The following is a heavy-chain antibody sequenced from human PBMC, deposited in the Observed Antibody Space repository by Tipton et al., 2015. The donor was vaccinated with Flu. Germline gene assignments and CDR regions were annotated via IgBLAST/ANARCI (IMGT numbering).Heavy chain of an antibody. CDR3: ARAGLRFLEWLPPNYFAS. D-gene: IGHD3-3*01. J-gene: IGHJ4*02. Sequence: QLVQSGAEVKKPGASVKVSCKASGYTFTSYGISWVRQAPGQGLEWMGWISAYNGNTNYAQKLQGRVTITTDTSTSTAYMELRSLRSGATGVFYCARAGLRFLEWLPPNYFASWGQGPLVPV. V-gene: IGHV1-18*01. CDR2: ISAYNGNT. CDR1: GYTFTSYG.